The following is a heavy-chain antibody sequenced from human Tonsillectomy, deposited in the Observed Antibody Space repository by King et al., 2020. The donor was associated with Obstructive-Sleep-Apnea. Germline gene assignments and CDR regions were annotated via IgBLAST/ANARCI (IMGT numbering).Heavy chain of an antibody. Sequence: QLVQSGAEVKKPGASLKVSCKASGYSFTGYYIHWVRQAPGQGLEWMGWINANSGGTKYAQKFQGRVTMTRDTSVDTAYLELNRLTSDEAALYFCARDGPGIPVCYKGHGYATISPVRMDIWGQGTTVTVS. CDR3: ARDGPGIPVCYKGHGYATISPVRMDI. J-gene: IGHJ6*02. CDR1: GYSFTGYY. V-gene: IGHV1-2*02. CDR2: INANSGGT. D-gene: IGHD2-8*01.